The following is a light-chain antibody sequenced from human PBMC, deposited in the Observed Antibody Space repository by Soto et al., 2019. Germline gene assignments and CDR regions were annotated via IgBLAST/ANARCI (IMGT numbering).Light chain of an antibody. J-gene: IGLJ1*01. CDR2: DVG. CDR3: SSYTTTSSYV. CDR1: SSDVGGYDY. V-gene: IGLV2-14*03. Sequence: QSVLTQPASVSGSPGQSITISCTGTSSDVGGYDYVSWYQQYPGKAPKLMIFDVGNRPSGVSNRFSGSKSGNTASLTISGLQAEDEADYYCSSYTTTSSYVFGTGTKVTVL.